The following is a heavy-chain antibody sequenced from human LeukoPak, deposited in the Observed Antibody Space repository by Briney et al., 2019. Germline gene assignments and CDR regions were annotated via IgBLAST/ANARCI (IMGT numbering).Heavy chain of an antibody. Sequence: PSETLSLTCTVSGGSISSGSYYWSWIRQPPGKGLEWIGYIYYSGSTNYNPSLKSRVTISVDTSKNQFSLKLSSVTAADTAVYYCARVRELLDQYYFDYWGQGTLVTVSS. CDR1: GGSISSGSYY. CDR3: ARVRELLDQYYFDY. V-gene: IGHV4-61*01. CDR2: IYYSGST. D-gene: IGHD1-26*01. J-gene: IGHJ4*02.